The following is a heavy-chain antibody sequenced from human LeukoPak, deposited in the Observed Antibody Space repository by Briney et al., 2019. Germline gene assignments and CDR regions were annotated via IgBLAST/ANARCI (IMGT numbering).Heavy chain of an antibody. CDR2: ISGSGGST. D-gene: IGHD3-10*01. J-gene: IGHJ6*03. Sequence: GGSLRLSCAASGFTFSSSAMSWVRQAPGKGLEWVSAISGSGGSTYYADSVKGRFTISRDNSKNTLYLQMNSLRADDTAVYYCAKERGSGSIYDYYYYMDVWGKGTTVTVSS. V-gene: IGHV3-23*01. CDR3: AKERGSGSIYDYYYYMDV. CDR1: GFTFSSSA.